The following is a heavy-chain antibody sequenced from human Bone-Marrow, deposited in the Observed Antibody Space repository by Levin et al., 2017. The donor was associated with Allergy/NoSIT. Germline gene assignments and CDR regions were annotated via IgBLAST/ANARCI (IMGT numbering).Heavy chain of an antibody. Sequence: GASVKVSCAASGFTFSSYSMNWVRQDPGKGLEWVSSISPTNTYIYYADSVKGRFTISRDNAKSSLYLQMNSLRVGDTAVYYCARVGAARYWFDSWGQGTLVTVSS. CDR2: ISPTNTYI. J-gene: IGHJ5*01. CDR3: ARVGAARYWFDS. V-gene: IGHV3-21*01. CDR1: GFTFSSYS. D-gene: IGHD6-6*01.